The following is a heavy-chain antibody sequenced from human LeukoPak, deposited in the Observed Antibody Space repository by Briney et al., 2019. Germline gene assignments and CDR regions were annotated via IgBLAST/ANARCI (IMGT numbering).Heavy chain of an antibody. CDR2: ISTSSSYI. CDR3: ARLEYYYVSGNYYKLFDY. V-gene: IGHV3-21*01. J-gene: IGHJ4*02. CDR1: GFTFSSYS. D-gene: IGHD3-10*01. Sequence: PGGSLRLSCAASGFTFSSYSMNWVRQAPGKGLEWVSSISTSSSYIYSADSVKGRFTISRDNAKNSLYLQMNSLRAEDTAVYYCARLEYYYVSGNYYKLFDYWGQGTLVTVCS.